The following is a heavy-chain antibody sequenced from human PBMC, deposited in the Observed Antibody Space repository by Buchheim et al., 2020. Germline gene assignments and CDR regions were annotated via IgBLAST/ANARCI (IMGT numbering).Heavy chain of an antibody. Sequence: QVQLQQWGAGLLKPSETLPLTCAVYGGSFSGYYWSWIRQPPGKGLEWIGEINHSGGTNYNPSLKSRVTISVDTSKNQFSLKLTSVTAADTAVYYCARGFTPGSWYYWGQGSL. CDR1: GGSFSGYY. CDR3: ARGFTPGSWYY. J-gene: IGHJ4*02. V-gene: IGHV4-34*01. CDR2: INHSGGT. D-gene: IGHD6-13*01.